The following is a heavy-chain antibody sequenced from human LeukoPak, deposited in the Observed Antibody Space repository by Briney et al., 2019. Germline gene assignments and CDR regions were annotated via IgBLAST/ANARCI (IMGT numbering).Heavy chain of an antibody. CDR1: GGSISSHF. J-gene: IGHJ4*02. CDR2: IYYSGST. CDR3: AGARGTSIYYFDS. V-gene: IGHV4-59*11. D-gene: IGHD6-6*01. Sequence: SETLSLTCTVSGGSISSHFWSWIRQPPGKGLEWIGYIYYSGSTNYNPSLKSRVTMSVDTSKNQVSLKVSSVTAADTAVYYCAGARGTSIYYFDSWGQGTLVNVSS.